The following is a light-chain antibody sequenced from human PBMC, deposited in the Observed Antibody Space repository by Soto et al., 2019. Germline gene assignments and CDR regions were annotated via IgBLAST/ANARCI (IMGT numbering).Light chain of an antibody. CDR3: NQYGTSPQT. CDR2: GAS. CDR1: QSVSSSY. V-gene: IGKV3-20*01. Sequence: EVVLTQSPGTVSLSPGERATLSCRASQSVSSSYLAWYQHKRGQAPRLLMYGASSRATGVPDRFGGWGSGTDFTLTISRLEPEDFAVYYCNQYGTSPQTFG. J-gene: IGKJ1*01.